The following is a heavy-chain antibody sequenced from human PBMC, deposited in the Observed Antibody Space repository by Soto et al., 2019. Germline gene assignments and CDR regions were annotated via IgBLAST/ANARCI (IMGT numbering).Heavy chain of an antibody. CDR1: GFTFSSYE. V-gene: IGHV3-48*03. Sequence: GGSLRLSCAASGFTFSSYEMNWVRQAPGKGLEWVSYISSSGSTIYYADSVKGRFTISRDNAKNSLYLQMNSLRAEDTAVYYCARSHGDGSAFDIWGQGTMVTVSS. D-gene: IGHD3-10*01. CDR2: ISSSGSTI. J-gene: IGHJ3*02. CDR3: ARSHGDGSAFDI.